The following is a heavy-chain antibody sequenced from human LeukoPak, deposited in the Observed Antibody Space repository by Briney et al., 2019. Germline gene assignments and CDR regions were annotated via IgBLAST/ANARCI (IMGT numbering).Heavy chain of an antibody. Sequence: GGSLRLSCAASGFTFSSYSMNWVRQAPGRGLEWVSSISSSSSYIYYADSVKGRFTISRDNAKNSLYLQMNSLRAEDTAVYYCARDVAEGQVDYWGQGTLVTVSS. J-gene: IGHJ4*02. V-gene: IGHV3-21*01. CDR2: ISSSSSYI. CDR3: ARDVAEGQVDY. CDR1: GFTFSSYS.